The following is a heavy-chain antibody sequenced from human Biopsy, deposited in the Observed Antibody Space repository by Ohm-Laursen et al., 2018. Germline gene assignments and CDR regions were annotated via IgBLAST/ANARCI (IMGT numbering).Heavy chain of an antibody. V-gene: IGHV4-59*11. CDR1: GRSFTGHY. CDR3: ARGSNDFVGLYFPL. J-gene: IGHJ4*02. Sequence: SDTLSLICTVSGRSFTGHYWSWIRQPPGKGLEWIGDIPYTGYTSYNASLKSRVTISDDTSRNHFPLRLSSLTAADTAVYYCARGSNDFVGLYFPLWGQGTLLTVSS. CDR2: IPYTGYT. D-gene: IGHD2/OR15-2a*01.